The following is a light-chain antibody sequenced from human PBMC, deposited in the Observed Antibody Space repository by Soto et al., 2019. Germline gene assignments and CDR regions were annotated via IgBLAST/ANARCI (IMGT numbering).Light chain of an antibody. CDR3: AAWDDSLNARYV. J-gene: IGLJ1*01. CDR1: SSNIATKS. V-gene: IGLV1-44*01. Sequence: QPVLTRPPSASGTPGQRVTISCSGSSSNIATKSVNWYQQLPGTAPKLLIYSNSQRSSGVPDRFSGSKSGTSASLAIRGLQSEDEADYYCAAWDDSLNARYVFGTGTKVTVL. CDR2: SNS.